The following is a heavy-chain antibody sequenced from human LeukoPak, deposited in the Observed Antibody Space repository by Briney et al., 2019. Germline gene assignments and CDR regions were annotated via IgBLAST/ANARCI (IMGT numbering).Heavy chain of an antibody. Sequence: SQTLSLTCAISGDSVSSNSAAWNWIRQSPSRGLEWLGRTYYRSKWYNDYAVSVKSRITINPDTSKNQFSLQLNSVTPEDTAVYYCARDQDEIAAAGMSAEGGYYFDYWGQGTLVTVSS. CDR2: TYYRSKWYN. CDR1: GDSVSSNSAA. V-gene: IGHV6-1*01. D-gene: IGHD6-13*01. J-gene: IGHJ4*02. CDR3: ARDQDEIAAAGMSAEGGYYFDY.